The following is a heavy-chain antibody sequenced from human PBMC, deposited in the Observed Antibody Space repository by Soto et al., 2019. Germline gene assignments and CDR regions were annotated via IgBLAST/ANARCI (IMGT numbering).Heavy chain of an antibody. CDR3: AREAV. J-gene: IGHJ6*02. CDR1: GFTFSGYW. CDR2: IKQDGSQQ. Sequence: EVQLVESGGGLVQPGGSLRLSCAASGFTFSGYWMSWVRQAPGKGLEWVANIKQDGSQQFYVDSVKGRFTISRDNAKNSLYLPMNSLRADDTAVYYCAREAVWGQGTTVTVSS. V-gene: IGHV3-7*05.